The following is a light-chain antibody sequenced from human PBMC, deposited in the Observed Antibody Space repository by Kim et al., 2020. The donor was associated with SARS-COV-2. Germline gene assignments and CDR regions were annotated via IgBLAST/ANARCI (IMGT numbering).Light chain of an antibody. Sequence: SASVGDRFPTTCRASQAIRKFVAWYQQKPGKIPKLLIHAVSTLHSGVPSRFSGGGSGTDFTLTIRGLQPEDVATYYCQTYDTVPYNFGQGTKLEI. CDR3: QTYDTVPYN. J-gene: IGKJ2*01. CDR1: QAIRKF. V-gene: IGKV1-27*01. CDR2: AVS.